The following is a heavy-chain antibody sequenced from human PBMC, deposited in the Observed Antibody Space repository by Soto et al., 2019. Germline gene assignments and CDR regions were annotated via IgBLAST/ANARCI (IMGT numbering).Heavy chain of an antibody. D-gene: IGHD5-12*01. CDR3: ARDPGRDGYNMLGIRDY. CDR2: IYYSGST. CDR1: GFTFSSYAMH. V-gene: IGHV4-30-4*01. Sequence: QVQLVESGGGVVQPGRSLRLSCAASGFTFSSYAMHWVRQAPGKGLEWIGYIYYSGSTYYNPSLKSRVTISVDTSKNQFSLKLSSVTAADTAVYYCARDPGRDGYNMLGIRDYWGQGTLVTVSS. J-gene: IGHJ4*02.